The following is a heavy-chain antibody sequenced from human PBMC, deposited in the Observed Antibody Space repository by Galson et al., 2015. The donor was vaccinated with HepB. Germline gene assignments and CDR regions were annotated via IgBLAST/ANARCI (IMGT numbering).Heavy chain of an antibody. CDR2: ISASGDDR. Sequence: SLRLSCAASEFTFADFPMSCVRQAPGKGLECVSGISASGDDRYYADSVKGRFTISRDNSKNTLYLQMNSLRAEDTAVYYCAKEGAGDRFWNAFDYWGQGALVTVS. V-gene: IGHV3-23*01. J-gene: IGHJ4*02. D-gene: IGHD3-3*01. CDR3: AKEGAGDRFWNAFDY. CDR1: EFTFADFP.